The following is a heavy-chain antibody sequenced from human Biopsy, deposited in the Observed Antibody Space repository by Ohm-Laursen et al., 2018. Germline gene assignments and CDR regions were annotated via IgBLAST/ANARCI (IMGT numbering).Heavy chain of an antibody. CDR2: MNPNSGNT. V-gene: IGHV1-8*01. CDR1: GYTFTNYN. Sequence: EASVKVSCKVSGYTFTNYNVNWVRQATGQGLEWMGWMNPNSGNTGHAQKFQGRVTMTRNTSISTAYMELSSLTSVDTAVYYCARDFNYDGGGSFNFDYWGQGTLVTVSS. CDR3: ARDFNYDGGGSFNFDY. D-gene: IGHD3-22*01. J-gene: IGHJ4*02.